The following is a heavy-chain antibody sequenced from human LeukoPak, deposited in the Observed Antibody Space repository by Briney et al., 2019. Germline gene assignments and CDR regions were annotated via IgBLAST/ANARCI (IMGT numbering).Heavy chain of an antibody. J-gene: IGHJ6*04. CDR1: GFTFSNNA. CDR2: ISYDATNR. Sequence: GGSLRLACAASGFTFSNNAMQWVRRAPGKGLEWVALISYDATNRHYGDSVNGRFPTSRDNAKYSLYLQMNSLRAEDTAVYYCAELGITMIGGVWGKGATVTISS. D-gene: IGHD3-10*02. CDR3: AELGITMIGGV. V-gene: IGHV3-30*04.